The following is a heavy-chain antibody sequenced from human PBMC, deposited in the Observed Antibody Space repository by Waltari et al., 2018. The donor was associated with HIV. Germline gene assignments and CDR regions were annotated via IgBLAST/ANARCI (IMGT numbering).Heavy chain of an antibody. J-gene: IGHJ4*02. CDR2: IWHYGSKT. V-gene: IGHV3-33*01. CDR3: ARQVGAALFDY. CDR1: GFTLTTYG. D-gene: IGHD1-26*01. Sequence: QVQLVESGGGVVQPGRSLRLSCAASGFTLTTYGMHWVRQAPGKGLGWVALIWHYGSKTYYSDSLKCRFTISRDNSKNTLYLQMNSLRGEDTAVYYCARQVGAALFDYWVQGALVTVSS.